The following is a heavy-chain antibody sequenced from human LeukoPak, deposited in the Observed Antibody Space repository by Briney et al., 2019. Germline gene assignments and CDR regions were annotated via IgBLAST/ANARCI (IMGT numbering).Heavy chain of an antibody. V-gene: IGHV3-21*01. CDR2: ISSSSSYI. Sequence: PGGSLRLSCAASGFTFSSYSMNWVRQAPGKGLEWVSSISSSSSYIYYADSVKGRFTISRDNSKNTLYLQMNSLRAEDTAVYYCAKAVLEYDSSGYFDYWGQGTLVTVSS. CDR3: AKAVLEYDSSGYFDY. J-gene: IGHJ4*02. CDR1: GFTFSSYS. D-gene: IGHD3-22*01.